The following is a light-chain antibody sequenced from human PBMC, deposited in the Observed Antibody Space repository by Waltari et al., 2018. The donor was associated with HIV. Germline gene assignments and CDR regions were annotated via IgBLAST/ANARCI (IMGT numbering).Light chain of an antibody. CDR3: SSVANSVTLSVL. J-gene: IGLJ3*02. Sequence: QFALTQPASVSGSPGQSITIPCSGTSSDIGYYNYVSWYQQHPGHAPKLMIYEVSKRPSGISNRFSCSKSGNTASLTISALQAEDEADYFCSSVANSVTLSVLFGGGTKLTVL. CDR1: SSDIGYYNY. CDR2: EVS. V-gene: IGLV2-14*01.